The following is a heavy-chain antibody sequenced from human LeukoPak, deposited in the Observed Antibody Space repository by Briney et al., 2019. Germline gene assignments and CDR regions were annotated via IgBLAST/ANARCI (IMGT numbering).Heavy chain of an antibody. J-gene: IGHJ4*02. CDR2: IIPIFGTA. CDR1: GGTFSNFA. V-gene: IGHV1-69*13. CDR3: ARGGSSGYYYYFDY. Sequence: ASVKVSCKTSGGTFSNFAFAWVRQAPGQGLEWMGGIIPIFGTANYAQKFQGRVTITADESTSTAYVELSSLRSEDTAVYYCARGGSSGYYYYFDYWGQGTLVTVSS. D-gene: IGHD3-22*01.